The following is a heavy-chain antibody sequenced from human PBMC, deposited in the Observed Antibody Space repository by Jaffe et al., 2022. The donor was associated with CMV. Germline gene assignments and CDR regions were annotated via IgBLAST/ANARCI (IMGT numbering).Heavy chain of an antibody. CDR1: GFTFSSYA. Sequence: EVQLLESGGGLVQPGGSLRLSCAASGFTFSSYAMSWVRQAPGKGLEWVSAISGSGGSTYYADSVKGRFTISRDNSKNTLYLQMNSLRAEDTAVYYCAKLGPTEYDFWSGYSSYWYFDLWGRGTLVTVSS. CDR2: ISGSGGST. D-gene: IGHD3-3*01. CDR3: AKLGPTEYDFWSGYSSYWYFDL. V-gene: IGHV3-23*01. J-gene: IGHJ2*01.